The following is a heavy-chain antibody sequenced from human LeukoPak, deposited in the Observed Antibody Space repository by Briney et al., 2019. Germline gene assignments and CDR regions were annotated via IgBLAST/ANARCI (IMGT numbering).Heavy chain of an antibody. CDR1: GGSFSGYY. V-gene: IGHV4-34*01. Sequence: SETLSLTCAVYGGSFSGYYWSWIRQPPGKGLEWIGEINHSGSTNYNPSLKSRVTISVDTSKNQFSLKLSSVTAADTAVYYCARHVYGMDVWGRGTTVTVSS. CDR2: INHSGST. J-gene: IGHJ6*02. CDR3: ARHVYGMDV.